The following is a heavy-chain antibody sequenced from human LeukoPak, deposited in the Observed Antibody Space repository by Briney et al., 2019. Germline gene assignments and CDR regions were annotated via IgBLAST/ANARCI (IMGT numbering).Heavy chain of an antibody. CDR3: ARVIFPAAVAGTVHWFDP. CDR2: IRSSSSYT. J-gene: IGHJ5*02. Sequence: PAGSLKLSCAASGFTFSDYYMSWIRQAPRKRLQGVSYIRSSSSYTNYADSVKGRFTISRDNAKNSLYLQMNSLRAEDTAVYYCARVIFPAAVAGTVHWFDPWGQGTLVTVSS. CDR1: GFTFSDYY. D-gene: IGHD6-19*01. V-gene: IGHV3-11*06.